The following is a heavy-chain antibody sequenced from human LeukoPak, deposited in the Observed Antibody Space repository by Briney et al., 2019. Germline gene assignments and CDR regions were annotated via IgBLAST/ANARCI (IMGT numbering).Heavy chain of an antibody. CDR2: VNHSGGT. Sequence: SETLSLTCAVYGGSFSGYYWSWIRQPPEKGLEWIGEVNHSGGTNYNPSLKSRLTISVDTSKIQFSLKLRSVTAADTAVYYCARITGGAWTSFDYWGQGILVTVSS. J-gene: IGHJ4*02. D-gene: IGHD3-16*01. CDR3: ARITGGAWTSFDY. V-gene: IGHV4-34*01. CDR1: GGSFSGYY.